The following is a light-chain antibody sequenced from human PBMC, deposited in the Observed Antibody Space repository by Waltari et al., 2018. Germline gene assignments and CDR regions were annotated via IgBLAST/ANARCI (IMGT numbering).Light chain of an antibody. CDR1: QDIDKF. Sequence: DIQMTQSPSSLSASIGDRVTITCQANQDIDKFLNWYQQKPGEAPHLLIYAASNLQTGVPSRFSGSGAGKHFTLTISSLHPEDVATYYCQQYEGLPCTFGQGTKLEVK. V-gene: IGKV1-33*01. CDR3: QQYEGLPCT. CDR2: AAS. J-gene: IGKJ2*02.